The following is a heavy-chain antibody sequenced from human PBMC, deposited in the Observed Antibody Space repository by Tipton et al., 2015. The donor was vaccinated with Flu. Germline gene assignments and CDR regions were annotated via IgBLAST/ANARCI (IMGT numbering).Heavy chain of an antibody. CDR3: ARVIWGSSDADYYFYY. V-gene: IGHV4-4*07. J-gene: IGHJ4*02. CDR2: IYTSGRT. D-gene: IGHD3-16*01. CDR1: GGSISSYY. Sequence: TLSLTCTVSGGSISSYYWSWIRQPAGKGLEWIGRIYTSGRTNYNPSLKSRVTMSVDTSKNQFSLKLSSVTAADTAVYYCARVIWGSSDADYYFYYWSQGTLVTVSS.